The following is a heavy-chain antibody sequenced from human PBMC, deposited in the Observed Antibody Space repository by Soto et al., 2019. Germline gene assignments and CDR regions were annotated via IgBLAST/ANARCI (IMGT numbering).Heavy chain of an antibody. D-gene: IGHD6-6*01. J-gene: IGHJ4*02. CDR3: AKRSSSSTFDY. CDR2: ISGSDDST. V-gene: IGHV3-23*01. CDR1: GGTFSSYA. Sequence: GASVKVSCKASGGTFSSYAMSWVRQAPGKGLEWVSVISGSDDSTYYADSVKGRFTISRDNSKNTLYLQMNSLRAEDTAVYYCAKRSSSSTFDYWGQGTLVTVSS.